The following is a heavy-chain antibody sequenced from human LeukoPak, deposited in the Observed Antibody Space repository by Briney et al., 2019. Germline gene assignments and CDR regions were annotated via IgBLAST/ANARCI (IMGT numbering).Heavy chain of an antibody. Sequence: PGRSLRLSCAASGFTFDDYAMHWVRQAPGKGLEWVSGISWNSGSIGYADSVKGRFTISRDNAKNSLYLQMNSLRAEDMALYYCAKERSGDYGSVYFDYWGQGTLVTVSS. J-gene: IGHJ4*02. CDR3: AKERSGDYGSVYFDY. V-gene: IGHV3-9*03. CDR2: ISWNSGSI. D-gene: IGHD4-17*01. CDR1: GFTFDDYA.